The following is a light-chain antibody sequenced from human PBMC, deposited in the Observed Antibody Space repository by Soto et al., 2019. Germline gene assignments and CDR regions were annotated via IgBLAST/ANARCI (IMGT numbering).Light chain of an antibody. CDR2: VAS. J-gene: IGKJ4*01. V-gene: IGKV1-39*01. CDR1: QTINKY. CDR3: QQSYSSRLT. Sequence: DIPMTQSPSSLSASVGDRVTITCRASQTINKYLNWYQQKPGKAPKVLILVASSLESGVPSRFSGSGSGTDFTLTISSLQPEDFATYYCQQSYSSRLTFGGGTKVEIK.